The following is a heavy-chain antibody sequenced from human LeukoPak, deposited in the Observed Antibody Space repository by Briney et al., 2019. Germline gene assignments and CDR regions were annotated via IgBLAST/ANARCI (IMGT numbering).Heavy chain of an antibody. J-gene: IGHJ4*02. CDR3: TKSGRAAAGSLVYFDY. V-gene: IGHV3-30*18. Sequence: GGSLRLSCAASGFTFSSYGMHWVRQAPGKGLECVAVISYDGSNKYYADSVKGRFTISRDNSKNTLYLQMNSLRAEDTAVYYCTKSGRAAAGSLVYFDYWGQGTLVTASS. CDR1: GFTFSSYG. CDR2: ISYDGSNK. D-gene: IGHD6-13*01.